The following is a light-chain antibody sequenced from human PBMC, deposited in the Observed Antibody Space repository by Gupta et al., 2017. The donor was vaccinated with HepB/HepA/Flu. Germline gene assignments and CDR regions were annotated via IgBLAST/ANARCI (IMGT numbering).Light chain of an antibody. V-gene: IGKV1-5*03. Sequence: DIQMTQSPSTLSASVGDRVTITCRASQSISSWLAWYQQKPGKAPKLLIYKASSLESGLPSRFSGSGSGTEFTLTISSLQPDDFATYYSQQDNSYPPTFGQGTKLEIK. CDR2: KAS. J-gene: IGKJ2*01. CDR3: QQDNSYPPT. CDR1: QSISSW.